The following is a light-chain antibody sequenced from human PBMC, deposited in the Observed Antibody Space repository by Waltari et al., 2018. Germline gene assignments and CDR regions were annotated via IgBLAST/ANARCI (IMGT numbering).Light chain of an antibody. CDR1: SGHRSNA. J-gene: IGLJ3*02. V-gene: IGLV4-69*01. CDR3: QTGGHGTWV. Sequence: QLVVTQSPSASASLGASVTLTCTLSSGHRSNAIAWPPQQPQKGPRYLMKVNSDGSHSRGDEIPYRFSGSSSGAERYLTISSLQSEDEADYYCQTGGHGTWVFGGGTKLTVL. CDR2: VNSDGSH.